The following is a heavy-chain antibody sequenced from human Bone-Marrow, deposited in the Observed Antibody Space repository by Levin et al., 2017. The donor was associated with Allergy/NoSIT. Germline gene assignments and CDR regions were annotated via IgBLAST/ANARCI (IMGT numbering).Heavy chain of an antibody. CDR1: GFTFSYHV. Sequence: GESLKISCSASGFTFSYHVMSWVRQAPGKGLEWVSGVSGSGDRTYYADSVKGRFTISRDNSKNKMYLQMNSLRVEDTAMYYCANHQIPLDYWGQGTLVTVSS. V-gene: IGHV3-23*01. J-gene: IGHJ4*02. CDR2: VSGSGDRT. CDR3: ANHQIPLDY. D-gene: IGHD2-21*01.